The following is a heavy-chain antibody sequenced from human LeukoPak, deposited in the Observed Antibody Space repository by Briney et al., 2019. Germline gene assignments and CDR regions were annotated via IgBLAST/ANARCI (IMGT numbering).Heavy chain of an antibody. V-gene: IGHV4-39*01. J-gene: IGHJ4*02. CDR3: ARYYDYGTFDY. CDR2: IYYSGST. Sequence: SETLSLTCTVSGGSISSSSYYWGWIRQPPGKGPEWIGSIYYSGSTYYNPSLKSRVTISVDTSKNQFSLKLSSVTAADTAVYYCARYYDYGTFDYWGQGTLVTVSS. D-gene: IGHD3-16*01. CDR1: GGSISSSSYY.